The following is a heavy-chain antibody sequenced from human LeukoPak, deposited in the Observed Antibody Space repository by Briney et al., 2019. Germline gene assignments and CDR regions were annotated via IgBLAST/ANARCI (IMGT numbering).Heavy chain of an antibody. V-gene: IGHV4-59*01. D-gene: IGHD1-26*01. Sequence: SETLSLTCTVSGGSIGSYYWSWIRQPPGKGLEWIGYIYYSGSTNYNPSLKSRVTISVDTSKNQFSLKLGSVTAADTAVYYCARAGIVGATELDYWGQGTLVTVSS. CDR3: ARAGIVGATELDY. J-gene: IGHJ4*02. CDR2: IYYSGST. CDR1: GGSIGSYY.